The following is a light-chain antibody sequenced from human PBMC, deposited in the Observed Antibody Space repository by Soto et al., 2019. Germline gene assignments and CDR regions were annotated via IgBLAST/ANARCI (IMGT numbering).Light chain of an antibody. CDR1: QGIGYW. CDR2: AAS. V-gene: IGKV1-12*01. Sequence: DIQMTQSPSSVSASVGDRVTITCRASQGIGYWLAWYQQKPGKAPNLLIYAASTLQSGVPSRFSGSGSGTDFTLTITSLQPEDFATYYCLQSNSFPLTFGGGPKVDIK. CDR3: LQSNSFPLT. J-gene: IGKJ4*01.